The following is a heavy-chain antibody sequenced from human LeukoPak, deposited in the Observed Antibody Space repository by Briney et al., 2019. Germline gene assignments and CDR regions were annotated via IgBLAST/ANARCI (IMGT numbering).Heavy chain of an antibody. Sequence: SETLSLTCAVYGGSFSGYYWSWIRQPPGKGLEWIGYIYYSGSTNYNPSLKSRVTISVDTSKNQFSLKLSSVTAADTAVYYCARDGTGTIDYWGQGTLVTVSS. V-gene: IGHV4-59*01. CDR3: ARDGTGTIDY. D-gene: IGHD3/OR15-3a*01. CDR1: GGSFSGYY. CDR2: IYYSGST. J-gene: IGHJ4*02.